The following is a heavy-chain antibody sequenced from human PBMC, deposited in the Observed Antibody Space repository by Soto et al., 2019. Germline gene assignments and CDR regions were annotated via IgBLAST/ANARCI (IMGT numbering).Heavy chain of an antibody. CDR3: ARAKYYDILTGPLLYYYGMDV. CDR2: INPSGGST. CDR1: GYTFTIYY. D-gene: IGHD3-9*01. V-gene: IGHV1-46*01. J-gene: IGHJ6*04. Sequence: ASVKVSCKASGYTFTIYYMHWVRQAPGQGLERMGIINPSGGSTSYAHKFQRRVTMTRETSTSTVYMELSRLRSEDTAVYYCARAKYYDILTGPLLYYYGMDVWGEGNTVTVSS.